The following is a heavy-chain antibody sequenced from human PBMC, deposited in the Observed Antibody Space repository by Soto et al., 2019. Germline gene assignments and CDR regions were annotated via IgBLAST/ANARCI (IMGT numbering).Heavy chain of an antibody. D-gene: IGHD6-13*01. CDR1: GFTFSSYS. CDR2: ISSSSSYI. Sequence: GGSLSLSCAASGFTFSSYSMNWVRQAPGKGLEWVSSISSSSSYIYYADSVKGRFTISRDNAKNSLYLQMNSLRAEDTAVYYCARDLIGTGIAAAGTMRKAFDIWGQGTMVTVSS. V-gene: IGHV3-21*01. CDR3: ARDLIGTGIAAAGTMRKAFDI. J-gene: IGHJ3*02.